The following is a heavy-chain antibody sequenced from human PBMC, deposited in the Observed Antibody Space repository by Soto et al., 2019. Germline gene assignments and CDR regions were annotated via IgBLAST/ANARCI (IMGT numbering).Heavy chain of an antibody. Sequence: EVQLVESGGGLVKPGGSLRLSCAASGFTFSSYSMNWVRQAPGKGLDWVSSISSSSSYIYYADSVKGRFTISRDNAKNSLYLQMNSLRAEDTAVYYCARGPISELEFIYYMDVWGKGTTVTVSS. D-gene: IGHD6-6*01. CDR1: GFTFSSYS. V-gene: IGHV3-21*01. J-gene: IGHJ6*03. CDR3: ARGPISELEFIYYMDV. CDR2: ISSSSSYI.